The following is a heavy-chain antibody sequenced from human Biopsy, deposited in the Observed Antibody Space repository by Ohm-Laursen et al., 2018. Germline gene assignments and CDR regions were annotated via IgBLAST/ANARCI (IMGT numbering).Heavy chain of an antibody. J-gene: IGHJ4*02. Sequence: GASVKVSCKVSGGPSSNYAFSWVRQAPGQGLEWVGRIVPILGHLNYAQRFQGRVSITADKSTTYVYMELSRLTSDDTAVYYCAREGDAGYKYYWGQGNLVTVSS. CDR1: GGPSSNYA. CDR2: IVPILGHL. CDR3: AREGDAGYKYY. V-gene: IGHV1-69*04. D-gene: IGHD1-14*01.